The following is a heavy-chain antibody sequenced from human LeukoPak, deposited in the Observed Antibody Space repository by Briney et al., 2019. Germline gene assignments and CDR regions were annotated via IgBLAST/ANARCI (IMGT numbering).Heavy chain of an antibody. D-gene: IGHD3-10*01. V-gene: IGHV3-21*01. CDR1: GFTFSSYS. CDR3: ARGTMVRGVINGYFDY. J-gene: IGHJ4*02. Sequence: GGSLRLSCAASGFTFSSYSMNWVRQAPGKGLEWVSSISSSSSYIYYADSVKGRFTISRDNAKNSLYLQMNSLRAEDTAVYYCARGTMVRGVINGYFDYWGQGTLVTVSS. CDR2: ISSSSSYI.